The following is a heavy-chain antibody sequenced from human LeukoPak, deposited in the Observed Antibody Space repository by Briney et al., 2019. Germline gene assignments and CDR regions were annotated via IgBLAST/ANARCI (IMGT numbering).Heavy chain of an antibody. V-gene: IGHV4-59*01. J-gene: IGHJ4*02. CDR1: GGSISSYY. CDR3: ARESGYDYLFDY. CDR2: IYYSGST. D-gene: IGHD5-12*01. Sequence: SETLSLTCTVAGGSISSYYWSWIRQPPGKGLEWIGYIYYSGSTNYNPSLKSRVTISVDTSKNQFSLKLSSVTAADTAVYYCARESGYDYLFDYWGQGTLVTVSS.